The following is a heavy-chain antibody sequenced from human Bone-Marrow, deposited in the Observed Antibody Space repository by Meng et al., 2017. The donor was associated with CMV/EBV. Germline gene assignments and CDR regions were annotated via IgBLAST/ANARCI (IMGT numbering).Heavy chain of an antibody. D-gene: IGHD4-23*01. CDR1: GFAFSSYA. V-gene: IGHV3-23*01. J-gene: IGHJ6*02. Sequence: GGSLRLSCAASGFAFSSYALHWVRRAPGKGLEWVSAISGSGGSTYYADSVKGRFTISGDNSKNTLYLQMNSLRAEDTAVYYCAKGSVVTTLGDYYYYYGMDVWGQGTTVTVSS. CDR3: AKGSVVTTLGDYYYYYGMDV. CDR2: ISGSGGST.